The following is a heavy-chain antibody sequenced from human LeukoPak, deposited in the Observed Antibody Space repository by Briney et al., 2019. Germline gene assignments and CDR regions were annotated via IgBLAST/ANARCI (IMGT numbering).Heavy chain of an antibody. CDR2: ISGSGGST. J-gene: IGHJ3*02. D-gene: IGHD2-15*01. CDR3: AKASPSYCSGGSCYPGRAFDI. Sequence: GGSLRLSCAASGFTFSSYAMRWVRQAPGKGLEWVSAISGSGGSTYYADSVKGRFTISRDNSKNTLYLQMNSLRAEDTAVYYCAKASPSYCSGGSCYPGRAFDIWGQGTMVTVSS. V-gene: IGHV3-23*01. CDR1: GFTFSSYA.